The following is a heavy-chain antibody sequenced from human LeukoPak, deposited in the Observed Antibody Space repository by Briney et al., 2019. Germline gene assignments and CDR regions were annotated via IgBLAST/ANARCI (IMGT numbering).Heavy chain of an antibody. CDR3: AKLAATTDYYYYYMDV. CDR1: GFTFSDYY. J-gene: IGHJ6*03. Sequence: GGSLRLSCAASGFTFSDYYMSWVRQAPGKGLEWVSAISGSGGSTYYADSVKGRFTISRDNSKNTLYLQMNSLRAEDTAVYYCAKLAATTDYYYYYMDVWGKGTTVTVSS. V-gene: IGHV3-23*01. D-gene: IGHD1-26*01. CDR2: ISGSGGST.